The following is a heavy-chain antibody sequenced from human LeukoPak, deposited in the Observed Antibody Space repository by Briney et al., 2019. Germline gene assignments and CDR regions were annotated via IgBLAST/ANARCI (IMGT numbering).Heavy chain of an antibody. D-gene: IGHD2-2*01. CDR2: ISNSSSYI. V-gene: IGHV3-21*01. J-gene: IGHJ4*02. CDR1: GFTFSSYS. CDR3: ARDEDIVVVPAATAFDY. Sequence: GGSLRLSCAASGFTFSSYSMNWVRQAPGKGLEWGSSISNSSSYIYYADSVKGRFTISRDNAKNSLYLQMNSLRAEDTAVYYCARDEDIVVVPAATAFDYWGQGTLVTVSS.